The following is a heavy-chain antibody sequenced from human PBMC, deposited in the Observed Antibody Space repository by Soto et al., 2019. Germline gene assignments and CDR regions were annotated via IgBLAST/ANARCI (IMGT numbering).Heavy chain of an antibody. J-gene: IGHJ6*02. Sequence: GASVKVSCKASGYTFTRYGISWVRQAPGQGLEWMGWISGYNGDTNYAQKFQGRVSMTIDTSTGTAYMELRSPTSDDTAIYYCAKNGQPPYYYYGLDVWG. D-gene: IGHD2-8*01. V-gene: IGHV1-18*01. CDR1: GYTFTRYG. CDR2: ISGYNGDT. CDR3: AKNGQPPYYYYGLDV.